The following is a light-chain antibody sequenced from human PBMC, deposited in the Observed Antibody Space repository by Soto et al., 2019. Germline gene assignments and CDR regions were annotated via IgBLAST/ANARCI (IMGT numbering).Light chain of an antibody. CDR2: DVS. J-gene: IGLJ2*01. V-gene: IGLV2-14*03. CDR1: SSDVGGYNY. CDR3: CSYTSSTTPVV. Sequence: QSALTQPASVSGSPGQSITISCTGTSSDVGGYNYVSWYQQHPGKAPKLMIYDVSNRPSGVSNRFSGSKSGNTASLTISGLQAGDEADYYCCSYTSSTTPVVFGGGTQLTVL.